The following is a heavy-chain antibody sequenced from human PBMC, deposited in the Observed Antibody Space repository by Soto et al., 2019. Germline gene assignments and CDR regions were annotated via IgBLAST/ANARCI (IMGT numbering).Heavy chain of an antibody. CDR1: GDSITRTSYH. J-gene: IGHJ4*02. CDR3: ARHPTRSYGYFYFDY. Sequence: ASDTCPSPGTVSGDSITRTSYHWGWIRQPPGKGLEWIGSIYYTGSTYHNPSLKSRVTISVDTSKNQFSLRLSSVTAADTAVYYCARHPTRSYGYFYFDYWGQGTLVTVSS. CDR2: IYYTGST. D-gene: IGHD5-18*01. V-gene: IGHV4-39*01.